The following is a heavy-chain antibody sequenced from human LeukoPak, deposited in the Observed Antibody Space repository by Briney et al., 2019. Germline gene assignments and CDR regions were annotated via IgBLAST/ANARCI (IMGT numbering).Heavy chain of an antibody. J-gene: IGHJ4*02. CDR2: IGAYNGNT. D-gene: IGHD3-3*01. V-gene: IGHV1-18*01. CDR3: ARDFVGDYDFWSGYLDY. CDR1: GYTFPSYG. Sequence: ASVKVSCKASGYTFPSYGISWVRQAPGQGLEWMGWIGAYNGNTNYAQKLQGSVTMTTDTSTSTAYMELRSLRSDDTAVYYCARDFVGDYDFWSGYLDYWGQGTLVTVSS.